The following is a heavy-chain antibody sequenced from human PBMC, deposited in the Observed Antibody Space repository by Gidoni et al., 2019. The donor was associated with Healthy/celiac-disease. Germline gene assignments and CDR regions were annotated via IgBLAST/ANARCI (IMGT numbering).Heavy chain of an antibody. CDR2: INPNSGGT. V-gene: IGHV1-2*04. D-gene: IGHD5-18*01. J-gene: IGHJ6*02. Sequence: QVQLVQSGAEVKKPGASVKVSCTASGYTFTVYYMHWVRQAPGQGLEWMGWINPNSGGTNYAQKFQGWVTMTRDTSISTAYMELSRLRSDDTAVYYCARGYSYGTEYYYGMDVWGQGTTVTVSS. CDR1: GYTFTVYY. CDR3: ARGYSYGTEYYYGMDV.